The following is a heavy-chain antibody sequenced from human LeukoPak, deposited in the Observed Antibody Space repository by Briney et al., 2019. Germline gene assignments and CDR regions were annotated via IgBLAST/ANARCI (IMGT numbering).Heavy chain of an antibody. V-gene: IGHV3-23*01. CDR1: GFTFSSYA. D-gene: IGHD2-15*01. CDR2: ISGSGGST. CDR3: AKVQVVVVAPMLSTDAFDI. J-gene: IGHJ3*02. Sequence: GGSLRLSCAASGFTFSSYAMSWVRQAPGKGLEWVSAISGSGGSTYYADSVKGRFTISRDNSKNTLYLQMNSLRAEDTAVYYCAKVQVVVVAPMLSTDAFDIWGQGTMVTVSS.